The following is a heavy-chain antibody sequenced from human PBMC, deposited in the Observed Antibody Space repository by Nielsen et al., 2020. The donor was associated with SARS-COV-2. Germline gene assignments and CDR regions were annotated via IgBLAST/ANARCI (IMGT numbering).Heavy chain of an antibody. CDR2: VYHSGAT. CDR1: GGSVNTHAW. CDR3: ARGDLVVVPSPLLGLGPIFYSFYLDV. Sequence: SETLSLTCAVFGGSVNTHAWWSWVRQAPGKGLEWIGEVYHSGATNYNPSLRSRVTLSMDKSRNQFSLKMTAVSAADTADYFCARGDLVVVPSPLLGLGPIFYSFYLDVWGKGTTVIVSS. D-gene: IGHD2-2*02. V-gene: IGHV4-4*02. J-gene: IGHJ6*03.